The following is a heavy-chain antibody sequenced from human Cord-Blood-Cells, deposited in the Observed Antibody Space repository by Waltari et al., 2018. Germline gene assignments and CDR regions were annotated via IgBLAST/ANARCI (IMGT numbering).Heavy chain of an antibody. CDR3: ARDHNWIFDY. Sequence: QVQLVESGGGVVQPGRSLRLSCAASGFTFSSYGMHWVRQAPGKGLGWVAVIWYDGSNKYYADSVKGRFTISRDNSKNTLYLQMNSLRAEDTAVYYCARDHNWIFDYWGQGTLVTVSS. CDR1: GFTFSSYG. V-gene: IGHV3-33*01. CDR2: IWYDGSNK. D-gene: IGHD1-1*01. J-gene: IGHJ4*02.